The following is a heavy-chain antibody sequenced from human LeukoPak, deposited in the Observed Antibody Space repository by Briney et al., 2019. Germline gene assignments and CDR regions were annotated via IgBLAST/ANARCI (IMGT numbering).Heavy chain of an antibody. CDR3: ARAPQQQLVPDY. CDR1: GGSISSSSYY. D-gene: IGHD6-13*01. J-gene: IGHJ4*02. V-gene: IGHV4-39*07. CDR2: IYYSGNT. Sequence: SETLSLTCTVSGGSISSSSYYWGWIRQPPGKGLEWIGSIYYSGNTYYNPSLKSRVTISVDTSKNQFSLKLSSVTAADTAVYYCARAPQQQLVPDYWGQGTLVTVSS.